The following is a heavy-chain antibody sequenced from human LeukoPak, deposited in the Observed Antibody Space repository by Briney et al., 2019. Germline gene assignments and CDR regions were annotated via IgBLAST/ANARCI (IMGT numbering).Heavy chain of an antibody. CDR3: ARDTEEGWFDP. CDR1: GGSISNGGYY. CDR2: IYYSGST. V-gene: IGHV4-31*03. Sequence: SQTLSLTCTVSGGSISNGGYYWSWIRQHPGKGLEWIGYIYYSGSTYYNPSLKSRVTISVDTSKNQFSLKLSSVTAADTAVYYCARDTEEGWFDPWGQGTLVTVSS. J-gene: IGHJ5*02.